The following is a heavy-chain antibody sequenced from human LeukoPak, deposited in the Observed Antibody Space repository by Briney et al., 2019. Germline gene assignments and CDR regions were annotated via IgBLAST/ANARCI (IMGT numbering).Heavy chain of an antibody. CDR1: GYSFTSYW. J-gene: IGHJ4*02. CDR3: ARDYTRSSPFDY. Sequence: GESLQISCKASGYSFTSYWIGWVRQMPGKGLEWMGTIYPGGSDARYSPSFQGQVTISADKSISTAYLQWSSLKASDTAIYYCARDYTRSSPFDYWGQGTLVTVSS. D-gene: IGHD2-2*02. V-gene: IGHV5-51*01. CDR2: IYPGGSDA.